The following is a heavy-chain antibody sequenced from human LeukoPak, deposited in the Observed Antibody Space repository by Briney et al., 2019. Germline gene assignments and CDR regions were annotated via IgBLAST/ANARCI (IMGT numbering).Heavy chain of an antibody. CDR1: GFTFSSYD. J-gene: IGHJ4*02. D-gene: IGHD5-18*01. V-gene: IGHV3-21*01. CDR2: ISTRSTYI. Sequence: PGGSLRLSCAVSGFTFSSYDMNWVRQAPGKGLEWVSSISTRSTYIYYPGSVKGRFTVSRDNAKNSLYLQMNSLRAEDTAVYYCARLSDTAMTIREKPLDYLGQGTLVTVFS. CDR3: ARLSDTAMTIREKPLDY.